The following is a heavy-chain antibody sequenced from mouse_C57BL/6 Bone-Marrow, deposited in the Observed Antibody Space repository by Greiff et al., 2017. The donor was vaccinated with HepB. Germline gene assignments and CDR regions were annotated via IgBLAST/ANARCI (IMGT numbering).Heavy chain of an antibody. V-gene: IGHV1-69*01. D-gene: IGHD2-5*01. CDR1: GYTFTSYW. CDR2: IDPSDSYT. Sequence: QVQLQQPGAELVMPGASVKLSCKASGYTFTSYWMHWVKQRPGQGLEWIGEIDPSDSYTNYNQKFKGKSTVTVDKSSSTAYMQLSSLTSEDSAVYYCARDHYSNPYYYAMDYWGQGTSVTVSS. J-gene: IGHJ4*01. CDR3: ARDHYSNPYYYAMDY.